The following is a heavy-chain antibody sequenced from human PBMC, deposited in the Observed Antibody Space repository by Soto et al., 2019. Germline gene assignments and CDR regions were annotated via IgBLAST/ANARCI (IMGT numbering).Heavy chain of an antibody. J-gene: IGHJ4*01. CDR1: GGSISSGGYY. CDR2: IYYSGST. V-gene: IGHV4-31*03. CDR3: ARGRSVAQGLDY. Sequence: SETLSLTCTVSGGSISSGGYYWNWIRQHPGKGLEWIGYIYYSGSTYYNPSLKSRVTISVDTSKNQFSLKLSSVTAADTAVYYCARGRSVAQGLDYWGQGTPVTVSS.